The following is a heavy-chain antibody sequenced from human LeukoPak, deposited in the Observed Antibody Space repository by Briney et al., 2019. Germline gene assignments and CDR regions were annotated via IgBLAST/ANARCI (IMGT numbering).Heavy chain of an antibody. CDR3: ARDGPREYYDYVWGSYLNWYFDL. V-gene: IGHV3-48*03. Sequence: PGGSLRLSCAASGFTFSSYEMNWVRQAPGKGLEWVSYISSSGSTIYYADSVKGRFTISRDNAKNSLYLQMNSLRAEDTAVYYCARDGPREYYDYVWGSYLNWYFDLWGRGTLVTVSS. CDR2: ISSSGSTI. J-gene: IGHJ2*01. CDR1: GFTFSSYE. D-gene: IGHD3-16*02.